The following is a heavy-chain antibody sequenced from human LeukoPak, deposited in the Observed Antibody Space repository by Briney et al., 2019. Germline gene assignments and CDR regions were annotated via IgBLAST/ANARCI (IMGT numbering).Heavy chain of an antibody. CDR1: GFTFSSYQ. D-gene: IGHD4-17*01. Sequence: GGSLRLSCAASGFTFSSYQMNWVRQAPGKGLEWVSYISSSGGTIYYADSVKGRFTISRDNAKNSLYLQMNSLRAEDTAVYYCARGNYGDYARSSFDYWGQGTLVTVSS. CDR3: ARGNYGDYARSSFDY. V-gene: IGHV3-48*03. CDR2: ISSSGGTI. J-gene: IGHJ4*02.